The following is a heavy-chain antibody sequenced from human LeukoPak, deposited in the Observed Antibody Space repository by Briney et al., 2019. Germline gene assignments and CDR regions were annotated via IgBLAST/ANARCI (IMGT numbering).Heavy chain of an antibody. V-gene: IGHV4-59*08. CDR2: INYSGST. Sequence: PSETLSLTCTVSGGSISNYYWSWIRQPPGKVLEWIGYINYSGSTTYNPSLKSRVTISVDTSKNQFSLKLTSATAADTAVYYCARQAAANSIDYWGQGTVVTVSS. CDR3: ARQAAANSIDY. CDR1: GGSISNYY. D-gene: IGHD2-2*01. J-gene: IGHJ4*02.